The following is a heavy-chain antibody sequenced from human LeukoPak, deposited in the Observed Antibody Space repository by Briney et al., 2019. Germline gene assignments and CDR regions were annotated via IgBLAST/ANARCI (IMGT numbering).Heavy chain of an antibody. CDR1: GYTFTSYG. D-gene: IGHD6-19*01. CDR3: ARGDAGYGSGWYYYYYMDV. V-gene: IGHV1-69*13. J-gene: IGHJ6*03. Sequence: SVKVSCKASGYTFTSYGISWVRQAPGQGLEWMGGIIPIFGTANYAQKFQGRVTITADESTSTAYMELSSLRSEDTAVYYCARGDAGYGSGWYYYYYMDVWGKGTTVTISS. CDR2: IIPIFGTA.